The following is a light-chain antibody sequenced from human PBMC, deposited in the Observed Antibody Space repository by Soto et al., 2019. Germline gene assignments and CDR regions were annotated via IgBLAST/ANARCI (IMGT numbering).Light chain of an antibody. J-gene: IGLJ7*01. Sequence: QSALTQPTSASGTPGQRITISCSGSSSNIGNFYVYWYQQLPGTAPKLLIYKNNQRPLGVPDPFSGSKSGTSASLAISGLRSEDEADYYCAAWDDSLSGPGVFGGGTQLTVL. CDR3: AAWDDSLSGPGV. CDR2: KNN. CDR1: SSNIGNFY. V-gene: IGLV1-47*01.